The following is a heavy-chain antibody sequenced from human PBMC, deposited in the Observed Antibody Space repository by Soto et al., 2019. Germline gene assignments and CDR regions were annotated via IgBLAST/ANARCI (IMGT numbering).Heavy chain of an antibody. CDR2: INPNSGGT. V-gene: IGHV1-2*04. D-gene: IGHD3-3*01. J-gene: IGHJ4*02. CDR1: GYTFTGYY. Sequence: ASVKVSCKASGYTFTGYYMHWVRQAPGQGLEWMGWINPNSGGTNYAQKFQGWVTMTRDTSISTAYMELSRLRSDDTAVYYCARARANRDFWSGYPFDYWGQGTLVTVSS. CDR3: ARARANRDFWSGYPFDY.